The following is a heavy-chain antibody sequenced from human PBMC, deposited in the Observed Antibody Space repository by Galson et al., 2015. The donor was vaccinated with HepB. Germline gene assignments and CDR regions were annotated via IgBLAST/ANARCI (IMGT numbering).Heavy chain of an antibody. CDR2: ISAYNGNT. CDR1: GYTFTSYG. D-gene: IGHD2-2*01. J-gene: IGHJ6*02. V-gene: IGHV1-18*04. CDR3: ARGEGNRQYQLLWGTYYYYGMDV. Sequence: SVKVSCKASGYTFTSYGISWVRQAPGQGLEWMGWISAYNGNTNYAQKLQGRVTMTTDTSTSTAYMELRSLRSDDTAVYYCARGEGNRQYQLLWGTYYYYGMDVWGQGTTVTVSS.